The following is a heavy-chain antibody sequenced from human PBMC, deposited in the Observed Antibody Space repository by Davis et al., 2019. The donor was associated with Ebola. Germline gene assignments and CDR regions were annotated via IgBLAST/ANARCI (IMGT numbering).Heavy chain of an antibody. V-gene: IGHV3-7*03. D-gene: IGHD3-10*01. Sequence: GESLKISCAASGFTFSGSAMHWVRQAPGKGLEWVANIKQDGSEKYYVDSVKGRFTISRDNSKNTLYLQMNSLRAEDTAVYYCAKVPYGSGSSNWFDPWGQGTLVTVSS. CDR3: AKVPYGSGSSNWFDP. CDR2: IKQDGSEK. CDR1: GFTFSGSA. J-gene: IGHJ5*02.